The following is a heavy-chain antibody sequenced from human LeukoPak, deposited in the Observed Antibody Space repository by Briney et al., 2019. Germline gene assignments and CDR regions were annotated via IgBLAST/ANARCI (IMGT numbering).Heavy chain of an antibody. V-gene: IGHV1-2*02. CDR1: GYTFIGYY. J-gene: IGHJ4*02. D-gene: IGHD2-2*02. CDR3: ARGYCSSTSCYTVDY. Sequence: ASVKVSCKASGYTFIGYYMHWVRQAPGQGLDWMGWINPNSGGTNYAQKFQGRVTMTRDTSISTAYMELSRPRSDDTAVYYCARGYCSSTSCYTVDYWGQGTLVTVSS. CDR2: INPNSGGT.